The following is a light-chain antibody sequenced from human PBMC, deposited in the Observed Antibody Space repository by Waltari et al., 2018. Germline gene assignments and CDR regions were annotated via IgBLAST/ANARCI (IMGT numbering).Light chain of an antibody. V-gene: IGKV1-5*03. J-gene: IGKJ1*01. Sequence: DIQMTQSPSTLSASVGDRVTITCRAIQSISSWLAWYQQKPGKAPKLLIYKASTLGRGIPSRFSGSGSGTEFTLTISSLQPDDFATYYCQQYNTNSPWTFGQGTKVEIK. CDR1: QSISSW. CDR2: KAS. CDR3: QQYNTNSPWT.